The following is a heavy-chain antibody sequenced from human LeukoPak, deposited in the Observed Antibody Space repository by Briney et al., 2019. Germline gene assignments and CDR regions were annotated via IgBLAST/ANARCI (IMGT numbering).Heavy chain of an antibody. J-gene: IGHJ6*03. Sequence: GGSLRLSCAASGFSFTSYGMHWVRQAPGKGLEWVAFIRFDGSTKYYADSVKGRFTISRDSSKNTLYLQMNSLRVEDTAVYYCANYDFWSGYSSYYMDVWGKGTTVTVSS. CDR1: GFSFTSYG. CDR2: IRFDGSTK. CDR3: ANYDFWSGYSSYYMDV. D-gene: IGHD3-3*01. V-gene: IGHV3-30*02.